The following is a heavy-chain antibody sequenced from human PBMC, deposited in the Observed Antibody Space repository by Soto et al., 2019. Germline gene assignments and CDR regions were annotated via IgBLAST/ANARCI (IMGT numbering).Heavy chain of an antibody. V-gene: IGHV3-23*01. CDR3: AKSAYSYGYYYDS. Sequence: GGSLRLSCAASGITFNKYAMSWVRQAPGQGLEWASGISGSGGSTYYADSVRGRFTISRDNSKDTLYLQMNSLRAEDTAVYYCAKSAYSYGYYYDSWGQGTPVTVSS. CDR2: ISGSGGST. J-gene: IGHJ4*02. D-gene: IGHD5-18*01. CDR1: GITFNKYA.